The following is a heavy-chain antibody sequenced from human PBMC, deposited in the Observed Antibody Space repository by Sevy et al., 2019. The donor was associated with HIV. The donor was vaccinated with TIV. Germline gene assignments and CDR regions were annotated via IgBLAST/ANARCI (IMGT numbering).Heavy chain of an antibody. CDR2: INPSGGST. J-gene: IGHJ4*02. V-gene: IGHV1-46*03. Sequence: ASVKVSCKASGYTFTSYYMHWVRQAPGQGLEWMGIINPSGGSTSYAQKFQGRVTMTRDTSTSTVYMELSSLRLEDTAVYYCARPARTIAVAGPYPDPSFDYWGQGTLVTVSS. D-gene: IGHD6-19*01. CDR3: ARPARTIAVAGPYPDPSFDY. CDR1: GYTFTSYY.